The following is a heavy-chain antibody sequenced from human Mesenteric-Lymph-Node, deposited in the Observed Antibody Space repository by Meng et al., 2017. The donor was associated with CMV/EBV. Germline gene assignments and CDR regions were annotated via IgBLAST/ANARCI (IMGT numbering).Heavy chain of an antibody. J-gene: IGHJ4*02. Sequence: LTCAVYGGSFSGDYWSWIRQPPGKGLEWIGEINHSGGTNYNPSLKSRVTLSIDTSKNQFSLKLSSVTAADTAVYYCARGAPEGYFDYWGQGALVTVSS. CDR2: INHSGGT. CDR1: GGSFSGDY. D-gene: IGHD1-14*01. V-gene: IGHV4-34*01. CDR3: ARGAPEGYFDY.